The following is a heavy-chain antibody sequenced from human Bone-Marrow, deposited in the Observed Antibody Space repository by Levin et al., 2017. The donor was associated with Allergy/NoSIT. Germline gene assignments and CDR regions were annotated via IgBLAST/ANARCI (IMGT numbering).Heavy chain of an antibody. J-gene: IGHJ4*02. V-gene: IGHV3-7*01. CDR3: ARSWAHIVVVPAVDY. Sequence: GESLKISCAASGFTFSSYWMSWVRQAPGKGLEWVANIKQDGSEKYYVDSVKGRFTISRDNAKNSLYLQMNSLRAEDTAVYYCARSWAHIVVVPAVDYWGQGTLVTVSS. CDR1: GFTFSSYW. CDR2: IKQDGSEK. D-gene: IGHD2-2*01.